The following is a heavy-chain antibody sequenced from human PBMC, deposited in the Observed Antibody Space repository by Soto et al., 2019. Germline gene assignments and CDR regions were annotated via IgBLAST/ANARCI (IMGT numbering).Heavy chain of an antibody. D-gene: IGHD3-22*01. J-gene: IGHJ4*02. V-gene: IGHV3-53*02. CDR3: SRGLTVYDNSGYYYY. CDR1: GFIVSGYY. CDR2: LYSGGST. Sequence: EVQLVETGGGLIQPGGSLRLSCAASGFIVSGYYMSWVRQAPGKGLEWVSILYSGGSTHYADSVKGRFTISRDNSKNTLYLQMNSLRAEDTAVYFCSRGLTVYDNSGYYYYWGQGTLVTVSS.